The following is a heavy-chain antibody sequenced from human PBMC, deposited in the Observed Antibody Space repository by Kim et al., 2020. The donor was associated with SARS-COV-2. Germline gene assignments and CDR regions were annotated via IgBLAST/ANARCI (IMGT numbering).Heavy chain of an antibody. CDR3: ARDGYYYDSSGKGLGYYYGMDV. Sequence: SETLSLTCTVSGGSISSGGYYWSWIRQHPGKGLEWIGYIYYSGSTYYNPSLKSRVTISVDTSKNQFSLKLSSVTAADTAVYYCARDGYYYDSSGKGLGYYYGMDVWGQGTTVTVSS. CDR2: IYYSGST. D-gene: IGHD3-22*01. V-gene: IGHV4-31*03. J-gene: IGHJ6*02. CDR1: GGSISSGGYY.